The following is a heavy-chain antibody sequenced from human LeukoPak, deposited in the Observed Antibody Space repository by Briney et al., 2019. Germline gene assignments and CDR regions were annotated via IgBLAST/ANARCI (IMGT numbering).Heavy chain of an antibody. CDR1: GYTFTGYY. J-gene: IGHJ5*02. V-gene: IGHV1-2*02. CDR3: ARDGAYYYGSGSYYNGNWFDP. D-gene: IGHD3-10*01. Sequence: GASVKVSCKASGYTFTGYYMHWVRQAPGQGLEWMGWINPNSGGTNYAQKFQGRVTMTRDTSISTAYMELSRLRSDDTAVYYCARDGAYYYGSGSYYNGNWFDPWGQGTLVTVSS. CDR2: INPNSGGT.